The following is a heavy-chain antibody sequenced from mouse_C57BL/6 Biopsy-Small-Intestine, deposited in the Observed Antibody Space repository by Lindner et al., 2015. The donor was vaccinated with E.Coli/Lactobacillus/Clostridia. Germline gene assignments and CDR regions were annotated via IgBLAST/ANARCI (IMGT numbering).Heavy chain of an antibody. CDR2: IVGYNGNT. CDR3: ARIPARKITMVRGELDY. J-gene: IGHJ4*01. D-gene: IGHD1-1*02. CDR1: GYTFTNYG. Sequence: SVKVSCKASGYTFTNYGITWVRQAPGQGLEWMGWIVGYNGNTNYAQSFQGRVTMTKDTSTSTAYMELRSLRSDDTAVYYCARIPARKITMVRGELDYWGQGTLVTVSA. V-gene: IGHV1-55*01.